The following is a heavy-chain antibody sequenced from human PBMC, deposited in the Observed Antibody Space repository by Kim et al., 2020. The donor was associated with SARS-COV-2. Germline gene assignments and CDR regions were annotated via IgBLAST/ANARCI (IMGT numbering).Heavy chain of an antibody. CDR1: GGSISDYHY. D-gene: IGHD1-26*01. CDR3: ARHGGRLTSYYNFDS. CDR2: ISDTANT. Sequence: SETLSLTCSVSGGSISDYHYWGWVRQSPGQGLEWIGTISDTANTYYNPSLKTRVSMSVDTSKNQFSLNVTSVTAADAATYYCARHGGRLTSYYNFDSWGQGILVIVSS. V-gene: IGHV4-39*01. J-gene: IGHJ4*02.